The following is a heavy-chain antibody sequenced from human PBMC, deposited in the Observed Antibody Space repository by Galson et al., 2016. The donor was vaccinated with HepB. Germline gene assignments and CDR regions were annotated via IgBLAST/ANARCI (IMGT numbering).Heavy chain of an antibody. J-gene: IGHJ4*02. CDR3: ARVGRGYHHGNGFDD. V-gene: IGHV3-30*03. CDR2: ISHDANGK. Sequence: SLRLSCAASGFSFGGYAMNWVRQAPGKGLEWVASISHDANGKYYADSVKGRFTISRDNSKNTVDLQMNSLKPEDTALYYCARVGRGYHHGNGFDDWGQGTLVTVSS. D-gene: IGHD4-23*01. CDR1: GFSFGGYA.